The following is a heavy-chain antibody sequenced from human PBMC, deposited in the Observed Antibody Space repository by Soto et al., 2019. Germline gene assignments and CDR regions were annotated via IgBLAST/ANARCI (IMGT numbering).Heavy chain of an antibody. CDR1: GGTFSSYA. CDR2: IIPIFGTA. Sequence: ASVKVSCKASGGTFSSYAISWVRQAPGQGLEWMGGIIPIFGTANYAQKFQGRVTITADESTSTAYMELSSLRSEDTAVYYCARVGSSPPTLYYFYYGMDVWGQGTTVTVSS. CDR3: ARVGSSPPTLYYFYYGMDV. D-gene: IGHD6-13*01. V-gene: IGHV1-69*13. J-gene: IGHJ6*02.